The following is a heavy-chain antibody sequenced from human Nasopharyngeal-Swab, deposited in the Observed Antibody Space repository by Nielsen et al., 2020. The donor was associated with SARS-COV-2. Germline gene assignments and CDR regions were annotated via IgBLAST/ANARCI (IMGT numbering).Heavy chain of an antibody. Sequence: GESLNISCVASGFTFSNYELNWVRPAPGKGLEWVSFISSGETTIQYADSVKDRFTISRDDAKNSLFLQMNSLRAEDAAVYYCVGASRGWSWGQGTLVTVSS. D-gene: IGHD6-19*01. V-gene: IGHV3-48*03. CDR2: ISSGETTI. J-gene: IGHJ5*02. CDR1: GFTFSNYE. CDR3: VGASRGWS.